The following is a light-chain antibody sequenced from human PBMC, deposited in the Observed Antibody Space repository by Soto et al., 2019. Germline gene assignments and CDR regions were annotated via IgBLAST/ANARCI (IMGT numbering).Light chain of an antibody. V-gene: IGKV3-15*01. J-gene: IGKJ4*01. CDR2: GAS. Sequence: EIGVTPSPATLSLSPGERATLSCRARPSVSCNLAWYQQKPGQPPRLLIYGASTRATRIPARFSGSGSGTEFTLTISSLQSEDFAVYYCQQYNNWTLTFGGGTKVEIK. CDR3: QQYNNWTLT. CDR1: PSVSCN.